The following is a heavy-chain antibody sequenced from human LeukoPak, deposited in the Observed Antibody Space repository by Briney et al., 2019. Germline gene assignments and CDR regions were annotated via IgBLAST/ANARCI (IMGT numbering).Heavy chain of an antibody. CDR2: IYYSGST. CDR1: GCSISSSSYY. V-gene: IGHV4-39*07. CDR3: ARGGTVGATTCYFDY. D-gene: IGHD1-26*01. Sequence: SETLSLTGTVSGCSISSSSYYWGWIRQPPGKGLECIGSIYYSGSTYYNPSLKSRVTMSVDTSKNQFSLKLSSVTAADTAVYYCARGGTVGATTCYFDYWGQGTLVTVSS. J-gene: IGHJ4*02.